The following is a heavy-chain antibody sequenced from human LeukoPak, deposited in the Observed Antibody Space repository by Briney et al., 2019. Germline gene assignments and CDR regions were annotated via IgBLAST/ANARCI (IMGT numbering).Heavy chain of an antibody. Sequence: GGSLRLSCAASGFSFNSYWMYWVRQVPEKGLVWVSRVNNDGTGTTYADSVKGRFTISRDNAKNTVYLQMNSLRDEDTAVYYCARGGPDHAFDICGQGTMVTVSS. CDR3: ARGGPDHAFDI. D-gene: IGHD1-14*01. CDR1: GFSFNSYW. J-gene: IGHJ3*02. V-gene: IGHV3-74*01. CDR2: VNNDGTGT.